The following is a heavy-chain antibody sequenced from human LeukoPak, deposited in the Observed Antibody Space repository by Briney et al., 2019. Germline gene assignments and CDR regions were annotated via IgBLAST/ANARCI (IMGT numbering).Heavy chain of an antibody. CDR3: ARGRYSSSWYSPPAMDV. V-gene: IGHV4-34*01. D-gene: IGHD6-13*01. Sequence: PSETLSLTCAVYGGSFSDYYWSWIRQPPGKGLEWIGEINHSGSTNYNPSLKSRVTISVDTSKNQFSLKLSSVTAADTAVYYCARGRYSSSWYSPPAMDVWGKGTTVTVSS. J-gene: IGHJ6*03. CDR2: INHSGST. CDR1: GGSFSDYY.